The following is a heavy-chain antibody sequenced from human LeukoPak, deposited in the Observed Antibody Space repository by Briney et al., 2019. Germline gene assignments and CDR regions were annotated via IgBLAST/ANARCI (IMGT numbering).Heavy chain of an antibody. V-gene: IGHV1-2*02. CDR3: ARGPMVRGVTAYYFDY. CDR1: GYTFTGYY. CDR2: INPNSGGT. D-gene: IGHD3-10*01. J-gene: IGHJ4*02. Sequence: EASVKVSCKASGYTFTGYYMHWVRQAPGQGLEWMGWINPNSGGTNYAQKFQGRVTMTRDTSISTAYMELSRLRSDDTAVYYCARGPMVRGVTAYYFDYWGQGTLVTVSS.